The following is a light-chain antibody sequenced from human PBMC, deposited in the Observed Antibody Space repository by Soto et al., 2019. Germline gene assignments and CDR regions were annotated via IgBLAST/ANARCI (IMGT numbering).Light chain of an antibody. CDR2: AAS. CDR1: QGISSR. CDR3: QQADSFPLT. Sequence: DIQMTQSPSSVSASVGDRVTITCRASQGISSRLAWYQQKPGRAPNLLIYAASRLQSGGPSRFSGTGSGTDFTLTISSLQPEDFAIYYCQQADSFPLTFGGGTKVEVK. J-gene: IGKJ4*01. V-gene: IGKV1-12*01.